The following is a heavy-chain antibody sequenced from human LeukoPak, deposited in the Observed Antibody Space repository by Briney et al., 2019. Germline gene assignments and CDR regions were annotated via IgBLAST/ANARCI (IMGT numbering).Heavy chain of an antibody. D-gene: IGHD2-2*02. Sequence: SETLSLTCTVSGGSISSGSYYWSWIRQPAGKGLEWIGRIYTSGSTNYNPSLKGRVTISVDTSKNQFSLKPSSVTAADTAVYYCARGGPGGVPAAISKEWPEYFQHWGQGTLVTVSS. CDR3: ARGGPGGVPAAISKEWPEYFQH. CDR1: GGSISSGSYY. V-gene: IGHV4-61*02. J-gene: IGHJ1*01. CDR2: IYTSGST.